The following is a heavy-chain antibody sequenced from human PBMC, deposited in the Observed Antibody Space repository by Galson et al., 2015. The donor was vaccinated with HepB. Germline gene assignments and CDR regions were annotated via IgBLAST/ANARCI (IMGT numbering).Heavy chain of an antibody. D-gene: IGHD3-10*01. Sequence: SVKVSCKASGYAFTSYQMHWVRQAPGQGLEWMGVINPSGGSTTYAQKFQGRVTMTTDTSTSTAYMELRSLRSDDTAVYYCARVYGSGLDYWGQGTLVTVSS. CDR2: INPSGGST. CDR1: GYAFTSYQ. V-gene: IGHV1-46*01. J-gene: IGHJ4*02. CDR3: ARVYGSGLDY.